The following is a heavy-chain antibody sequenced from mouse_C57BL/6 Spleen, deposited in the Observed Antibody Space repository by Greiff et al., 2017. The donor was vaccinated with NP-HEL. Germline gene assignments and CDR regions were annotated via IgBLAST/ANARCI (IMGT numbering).Heavy chain of an antibody. V-gene: IGHV5-17*01. J-gene: IGHJ2*01. CDR3: ARGYGYYFDY. CDR1: GFTFSDYG. D-gene: IGHD2-2*01. CDR2: ISSGSSTI. Sequence: EVKVVESGGGLVKPGGSLKLSCAASGFTFSDYGMHWVRQAPEKGLEWVAYISSGSSTIYYADTVKGRFTISRDNAKNTLFLQMTSLRSEDTAMYYRARGYGYYFDYWGQGTTLTVSS.